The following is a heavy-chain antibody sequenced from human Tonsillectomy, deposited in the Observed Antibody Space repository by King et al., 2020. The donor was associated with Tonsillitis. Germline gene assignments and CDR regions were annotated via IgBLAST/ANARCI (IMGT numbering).Heavy chain of an antibody. CDR1: NGSFNGNY. Sequence: QVQLQQWGAGLMKPSETLSLTCAVYNGSFNGNYWIWIRQPPGKGLEWIGEINHSGSTNYNPSLKSRVTLSVDTSKNQFSLKLSSVTAADTAVYYCARERRIPKYSDNSYIHAFDIWGQGTTVTVSS. D-gene: IGHD1-26*01. CDR2: INHSGST. V-gene: IGHV4-34*01. J-gene: IGHJ3*02. CDR3: ARERRIPKYSDNSYIHAFDI.